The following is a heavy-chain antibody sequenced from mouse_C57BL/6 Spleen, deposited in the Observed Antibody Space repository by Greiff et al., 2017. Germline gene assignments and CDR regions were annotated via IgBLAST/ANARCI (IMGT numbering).Heavy chain of an antibody. D-gene: IGHD1-1*01. CDR1: GYTFTSYW. Sequence: QVQLKQSGAELVKPGASVKLSCKASGYTFTSYWMHWVKQRPGQGLEWIGMIHPNSGSTNYNEKFKSKATLTVDKSSSTAYMQLSSLTSEDSAVYYCARRPYYYGSSYDYWGQGTTLTVSS. CDR2: IHPNSGST. J-gene: IGHJ2*01. CDR3: ARRPYYYGSSYDY. V-gene: IGHV1-64*01.